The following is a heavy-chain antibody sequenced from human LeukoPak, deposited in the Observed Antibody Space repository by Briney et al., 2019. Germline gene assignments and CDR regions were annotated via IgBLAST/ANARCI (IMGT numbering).Heavy chain of an antibody. V-gene: IGHV4-34*01. CDR2: INHSGST. CDR3: ARDQNWFDP. Sequence: SEALSLTCAVYGGSLSGYYGSWIRQPPGKGLEWIGEINHSGSTNYNPSLKSRVTISVDRSKNQFSLKLSSVTAADTAVYYCARDQNWFDPWGQGTLVTVSS. CDR1: GGSLSGYY. J-gene: IGHJ5*02.